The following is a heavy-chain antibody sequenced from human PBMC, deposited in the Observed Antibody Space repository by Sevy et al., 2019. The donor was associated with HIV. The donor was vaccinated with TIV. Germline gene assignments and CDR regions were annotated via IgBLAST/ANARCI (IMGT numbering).Heavy chain of an antibody. V-gene: IGHV3-7*01. D-gene: IGHD3-9*01. CDR1: GFTLSSYW. J-gene: IGHJ4*02. CDR2: IKQDGSEK. CDR3: ARDFRYFDY. Sequence: GGSLRLSCAASGFTLSSYWMSWVRQAPGKGLEWVANIKQDGSEKYYVDSVKGRFTISRDNAKNSLYLQMNSLRAEDTAVYYCARDFRYFDYWGQGTLVTVSS.